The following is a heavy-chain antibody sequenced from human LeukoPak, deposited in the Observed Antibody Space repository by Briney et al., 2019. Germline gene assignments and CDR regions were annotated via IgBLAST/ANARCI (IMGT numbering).Heavy chain of an antibody. J-gene: IGHJ4*02. V-gene: IGHV3-23*01. CDR1: GFTFSNYA. CDR3: AKGDYYFDSSGYFHFDY. D-gene: IGHD3-22*01. CDR2: ISVSGGST. Sequence: GGSLRLSCAASGFTFSNYAMSWVRQAPGKGLEWVSTISVSGGSTYYADSVKGRFTISRDNSKNTLYLQMNSLRAEDTAVYYCAKGDYYFDSSGYFHFDYWGQGTLVTVSS.